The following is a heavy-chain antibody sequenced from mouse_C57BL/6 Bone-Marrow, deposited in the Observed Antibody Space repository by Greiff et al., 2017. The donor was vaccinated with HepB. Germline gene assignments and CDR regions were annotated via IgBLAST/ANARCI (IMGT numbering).Heavy chain of an antibody. CDR3: VSHMVPSYWYFDV. CDR2: ISSGGSYT. V-gene: IGHV5-6*02. Sequence: EVKLEESGGDLVKPGGSLKLSCAASGFTFSSYGMSWVRQTPDKRLEWVATISSGGSYTYYPDSVKGRFTISRDNAKNTLYLQMSSLKSEDTAMYYCVSHMVPSYWYFDVWGTGTTVTVSS. D-gene: IGHD2-1*01. J-gene: IGHJ1*03. CDR1: GFTFSSYG.